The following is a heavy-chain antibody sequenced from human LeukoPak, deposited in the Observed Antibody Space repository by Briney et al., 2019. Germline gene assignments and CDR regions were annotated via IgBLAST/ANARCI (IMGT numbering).Heavy chain of an antibody. V-gene: IGHV3-23*01. CDR2: ISGSGGTT. D-gene: IGHD1-20*01. Sequence: GGSLRLSCAGSGFKFSGHAMGWVRQAPGKGLEWIAGISGSGGTTNYADSVKVRFTISRDNSKNTLYLQMNSPRAEGTAVYYCAKDTRDNLNYFDYLGQGTLVTVSS. J-gene: IGHJ4*02. CDR1: GFKFSGHA. CDR3: AKDTRDNLNYFDY.